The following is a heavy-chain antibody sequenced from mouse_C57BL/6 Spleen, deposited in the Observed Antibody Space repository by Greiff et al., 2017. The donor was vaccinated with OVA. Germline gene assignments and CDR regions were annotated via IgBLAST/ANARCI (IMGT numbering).Heavy chain of an antibody. CDR2: ISDGGSYT. CDR1: GFTFSSYA. V-gene: IGHV5-4*01. D-gene: IGHD2-1*01. CDR3: ARDPFYGNYGGYYAMDY. Sequence: EVMLVESGGGLVKPGGSLKLSCAASGFTFSSYAMSWVRQTPEKRLEWVATISDGGSYTYYPANVKGRFTISRDNAKNNLYLQMSHLKSEDTAMYYCARDPFYGNYGGYYAMDYWGQGTSVTVSS. J-gene: IGHJ4*01.